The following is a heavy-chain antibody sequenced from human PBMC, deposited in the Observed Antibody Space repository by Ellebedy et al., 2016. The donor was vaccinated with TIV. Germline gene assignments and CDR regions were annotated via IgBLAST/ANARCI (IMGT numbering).Heavy chain of an antibody. D-gene: IGHD4-11*01. CDR2: INHSGST. J-gene: IGHJ6*04. CDR1: GGSFSGYY. Sequence: SETLSLXXAVYGGSFSGYYWSWIRQPPGKGLEWIGEINHSGSTNYNPSLKSRVTISVDTSKNQFSLKLSSVTAADTAVYYCARAVTPDVWGKGTTVTVSS. CDR3: ARAVTPDV. V-gene: IGHV4-34*01.